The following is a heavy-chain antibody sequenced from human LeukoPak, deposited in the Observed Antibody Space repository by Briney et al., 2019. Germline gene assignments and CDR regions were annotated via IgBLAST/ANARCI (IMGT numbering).Heavy chain of an antibody. CDR2: IKQDGSDK. D-gene: IGHD1-26*01. CDR1: GFSFSSYW. Sequence: GGSLRLSCEASGFSFSSYWMSWFRQAPGKGLEWVANIKQDGSDKYYVDSVKGRFTISRDNAKNSLYLQMNILRAEDTAVYYCARYDGRYYSFEHWGQGTLVTVSS. J-gene: IGHJ1*01. CDR3: ARYDGRYYSFEH. V-gene: IGHV3-7*05.